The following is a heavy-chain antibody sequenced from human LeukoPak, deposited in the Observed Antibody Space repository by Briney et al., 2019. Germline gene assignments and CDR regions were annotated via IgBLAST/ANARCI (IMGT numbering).Heavy chain of an antibody. Sequence: GGSLRLSCAASGFTFSSYAIHWVRQAPGKGLEYVSAVSGSGTDTYYANSVKGRFTISRDNSKNTLYLQMGSLRAEDMAVYYCARSTGCLHYWGQGTLVTVSS. CDR3: ARSTGCLHY. D-gene: IGHD1-1*01. J-gene: IGHJ4*02. V-gene: IGHV3-64*01. CDR2: VSGSGTDT. CDR1: GFTFSSYA.